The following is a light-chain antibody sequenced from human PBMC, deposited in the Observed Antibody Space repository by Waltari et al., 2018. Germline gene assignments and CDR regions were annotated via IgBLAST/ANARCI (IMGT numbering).Light chain of an antibody. Sequence: QSVLTQPPSASGTPGPRVTISCSGSTSTFGGSTVNCYAQLQGTAPKLLIHSDNQRPSGVPDRVSGSKSGTSASLAISGLRSEDEADYYCATWDDSLNVRVFGGGTKLTVL. V-gene: IGLV1-44*01. J-gene: IGLJ3*02. CDR3: ATWDDSLNVRV. CDR2: SDN. CDR1: TSTFGGST.